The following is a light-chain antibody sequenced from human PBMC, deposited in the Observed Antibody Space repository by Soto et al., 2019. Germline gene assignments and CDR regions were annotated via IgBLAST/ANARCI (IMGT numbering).Light chain of an antibody. CDR1: QSVSSN. CDR2: GAS. J-gene: IGKJ5*01. V-gene: IGKV3-15*01. Sequence: EIVMTQSPATLSVSPGERATLSCRASQSVSSNLAWYLQKPGQAPRLLIYGASTRATGIPARFSGSGSGTEFTLTISSMQSEDFAVYYCQQYNNWPPVFGQGTRLEIK. CDR3: QQYNNWPPV.